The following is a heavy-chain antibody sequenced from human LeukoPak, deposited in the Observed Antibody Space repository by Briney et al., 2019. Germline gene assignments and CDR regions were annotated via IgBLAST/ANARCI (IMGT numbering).Heavy chain of an antibody. CDR3: ARGGIAVAGMGYSSSPRPTNTDV. D-gene: IGHD6-19*01. CDR2: INSDWSCT. Sequence: GGSLRLSCAASGFTFSSYWMHWVRQAPGKGLVWVSRINSDWSCTSYADSVKGRFTISRDNARNTLYLQMNSLRAEDTAVYYCARGGIAVAGMGYSSSPRPTNTDVGSEGTSVSVPS. CDR1: GFTFSSYW. J-gene: IGHJ6*04. V-gene: IGHV3-74*01.